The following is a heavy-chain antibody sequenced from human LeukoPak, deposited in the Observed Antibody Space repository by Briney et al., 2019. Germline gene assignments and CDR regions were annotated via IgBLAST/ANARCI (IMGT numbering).Heavy chain of an antibody. J-gene: IGHJ4*02. D-gene: IGHD3-22*01. CDR2: VSSDGGTK. Sequence: GGSLRLSCTASKFTFSNYGMQWVRQAPGKGLEWVAVVSSDGGTKYYADSVKGRFTISRDNSKNTVYLQMNSLRAEDTAIYYCAKVKWDSSGYFDYWGQGTLVTVSS. CDR1: KFTFSNYG. CDR3: AKVKWDSSGYFDY. V-gene: IGHV3-30*18.